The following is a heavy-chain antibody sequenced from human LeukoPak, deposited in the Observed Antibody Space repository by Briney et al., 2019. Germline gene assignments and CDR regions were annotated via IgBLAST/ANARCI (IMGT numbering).Heavy chain of an antibody. CDR3: VRACSGNTCPYYFDY. V-gene: IGHV3-74*01. J-gene: IGHJ4*02. D-gene: IGHD2-15*01. Sequence: GGSLRLSCGASGFSFSSYWMHWVRQVPGRGLVWVSRINSDGSSTRHADSVKGRFTISRDNTKNLLYLQMNSLRAEDTALYYCVRACSGNTCPYYFDYWGLGTLVTVSS. CDR2: INSDGSST. CDR1: GFSFSSYW.